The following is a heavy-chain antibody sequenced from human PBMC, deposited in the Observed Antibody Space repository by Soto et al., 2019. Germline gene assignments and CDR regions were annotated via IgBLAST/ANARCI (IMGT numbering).Heavy chain of an antibody. D-gene: IGHD2-2*01. V-gene: IGHV4-59*01. Sequence: QVQLQESGPGLVKPSETLSLTCTVSGGSISSYYWSWIRQPPGKGLEWIGYIYYSGSTNYNPSLKSGVTKSVDTSKNQFPLKLSSVTAADTEVYYCARGRTDMGLLPAAKTFDYWGQGTLVNVSS. CDR1: GGSISSYY. CDR3: ARGRTDMGLLPAAKTFDY. J-gene: IGHJ4*02. CDR2: IYYSGST.